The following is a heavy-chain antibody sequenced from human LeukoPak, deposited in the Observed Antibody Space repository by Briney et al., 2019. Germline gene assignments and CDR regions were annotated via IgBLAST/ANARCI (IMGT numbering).Heavy chain of an antibody. Sequence: GXSLRLSCAASGFTFSSYAMHWVRQAPGKGLEWVAVISYDGSNKYYADSVKGRFTISRDNSKNTLYLQMNSLRAEDTAVYYCARDDRYYWGQGTLVTVSS. J-gene: IGHJ4*02. CDR2: ISYDGSNK. CDR1: GFTFSSYA. CDR3: ARDDRYY. V-gene: IGHV3-30-3*01. D-gene: IGHD3-22*01.